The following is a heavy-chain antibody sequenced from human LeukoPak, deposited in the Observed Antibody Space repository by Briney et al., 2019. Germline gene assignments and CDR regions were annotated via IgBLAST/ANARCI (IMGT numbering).Heavy chain of an antibody. V-gene: IGHV3-30-3*01. CDR3: ARDLGPVPAATLGMDV. J-gene: IGHJ6*02. CDR1: GFTFSSYA. D-gene: IGHD2-2*01. CDR2: ISYDGSNK. Sequence: PGGSLRLSCAASGFTFSSYAMHWVRQAPGKGLEWVAVISYDGSNKYYADSVKGRFTISRDNSKNTLYLQMNSLRAEDTAVYYCARDLGPVPAATLGMDVWGQGTTVTVSS.